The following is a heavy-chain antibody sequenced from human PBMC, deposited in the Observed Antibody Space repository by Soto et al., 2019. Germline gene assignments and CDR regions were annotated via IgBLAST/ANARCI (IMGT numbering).Heavy chain of an antibody. CDR1: GGTFSSYA. Sequence: SVKVSCEASGGTFSSYAISWVRQAPGQGLEWMGGIIPIFGTANYAQKFQGRVTITADESTSTAYMELSSLRSEDTAVYYCARDHYDFWSGYPNGWFDPWGQGTLVTVSS. J-gene: IGHJ5*02. CDR3: ARDHYDFWSGYPNGWFDP. V-gene: IGHV1-69*13. D-gene: IGHD3-3*01. CDR2: IIPIFGTA.